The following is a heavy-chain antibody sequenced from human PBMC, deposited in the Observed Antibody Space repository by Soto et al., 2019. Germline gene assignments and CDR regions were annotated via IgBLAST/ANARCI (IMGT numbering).Heavy chain of an antibody. CDR1: VYTFTSYG. V-gene: IGHV1-18*01. Sequence: GPSVKVSCKDSVYTFTSYGISWVRQAHRQGLEWMGWISAYNGNTNYAQKLQGRVTMTTDTSTSTAYMELRSLRSDDTAVYYCARVRTGYYDFWSGFRNGWFDPWGQGTLVTVSS. CDR3: ARVRTGYYDFWSGFRNGWFDP. CDR2: ISAYNGNT. D-gene: IGHD3-3*01. J-gene: IGHJ5*02.